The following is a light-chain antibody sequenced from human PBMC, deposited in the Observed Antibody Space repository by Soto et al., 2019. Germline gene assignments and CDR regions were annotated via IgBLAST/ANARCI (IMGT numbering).Light chain of an antibody. CDR1: QSVFSSSKNKNY. J-gene: IGKJ1*01. CDR2: WAS. CDR3: QQYYSTPWT. V-gene: IGKV4-1*01. Sequence: DIVMTQSPDSLAVSLGERATINCKSSQSVFSSSKNKNYLAWYQQKPGQPPKLLIYWASTRESGVPDRFSGGGSGTDFTLTITSLQAEDVAVYYCQQYYSTPWTFGQGAKVEIK.